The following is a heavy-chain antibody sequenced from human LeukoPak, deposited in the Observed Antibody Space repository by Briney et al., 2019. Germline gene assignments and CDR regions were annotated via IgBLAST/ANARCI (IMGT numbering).Heavy chain of an antibody. CDR1: GYTFISFD. V-gene: IGHV1-8*01. CDR3: VRELDTNYYGSGSRDY. Sequence: GASVKVSCKASGYTFISFDINWVRQAPGQGLEWMGWMNPNSGDTGYAQRFQGRVTMTRDTSISTAYMELSSLRSEDTVVYYCVRELDTNYYGSGSRDYWGQGTLVTVSS. CDR2: MNPNSGDT. D-gene: IGHD3-10*01. J-gene: IGHJ4*02.